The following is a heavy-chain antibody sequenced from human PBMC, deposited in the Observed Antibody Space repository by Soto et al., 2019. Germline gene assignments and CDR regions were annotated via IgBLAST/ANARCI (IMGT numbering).Heavy chain of an antibody. CDR3: AIRTTVTTRLGY. CDR1: GGSISSSNW. J-gene: IGHJ4*02. V-gene: IGHV4-4*02. D-gene: IGHD4-17*01. Sequence: QVQLQESGPGLVKPSGTLSLTCAVSGGSISSSNWWSWVRQPPGKGLEWIGGIYHSGTTNYNPSLKSRVTISVDKPKNQFSLTLSSVTAADTAVYYCAIRTTVTTRLGYWGQGTLVTVSS. CDR2: IYHSGTT.